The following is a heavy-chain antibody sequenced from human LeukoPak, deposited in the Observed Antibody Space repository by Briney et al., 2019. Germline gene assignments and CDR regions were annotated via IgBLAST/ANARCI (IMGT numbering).Heavy chain of an antibody. J-gene: IGHJ4*02. CDR3: ARHLDYYGSGSYEY. CDR1: GGSISGYY. V-gene: IGHV4-59*08. Sequence: SETLSLTCSVSGGSISGYYWSWIRQPPGKGLEWIGCIHSTGITDYNPSLKSRVTMSVDTSKNQFSLKLGSVTAADTAVYYCARHLDYYGSGSYEYWGQGTLVTVSS. CDR2: IHSTGIT. D-gene: IGHD3-10*01.